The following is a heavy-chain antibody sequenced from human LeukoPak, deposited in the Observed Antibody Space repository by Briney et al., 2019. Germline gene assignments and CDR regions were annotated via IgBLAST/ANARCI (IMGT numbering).Heavy chain of an antibody. CDR3: VRDSDYQRNSGGRYAHYDALDI. CDR2: IKADGSVK. D-gene: IGHD3-16*01. J-gene: IGHJ3*02. CDR1: GFTFSTSW. Sequence: PGGSLRLSCAASGFTFSTSWMSWVRQAPGKGLEWVASIKADGSVKHYVDSMEGRFSISRDNARSSLYLQMNSLRAEDTAVYYCVRDSDYQRNSGGRYAHYDALDIWGHGTMVTVSS. V-gene: IGHV3-7*01.